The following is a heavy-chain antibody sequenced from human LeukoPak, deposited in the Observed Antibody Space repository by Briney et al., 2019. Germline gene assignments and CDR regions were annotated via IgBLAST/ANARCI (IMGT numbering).Heavy chain of an antibody. CDR3: ARASIGGNWFDP. Sequence: KTSETLSLTCAVYGGSFSGYYWSWIRQPPGKGLEWIGEINHSGSTNYNPSLKSRVTISVDTSKNKFSLKLSSVTAADTAVYYCARASIGGNWFDPWGQGTLVTVSS. CDR2: INHSGST. V-gene: IGHV4-34*01. CDR1: GGSFSGYY. D-gene: IGHD1-26*01. J-gene: IGHJ5*02.